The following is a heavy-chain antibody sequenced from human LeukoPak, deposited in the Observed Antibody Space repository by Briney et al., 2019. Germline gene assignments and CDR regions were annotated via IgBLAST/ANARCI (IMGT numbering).Heavy chain of an antibody. J-gene: IGHJ4*02. CDR2: ISSSSSYI. CDR3: ARDTLQLADY. Sequence: PGGSLRLSCAASGFTFSSYSMNWVRQAPGKGLEWVSSISSSSSYIYYADLVRGRFTISRDNAKNSLYLQMNSLRAEDTAAYYCARDTLQLADYWGQATLVTVSS. CDR1: GFTFSSYS. D-gene: IGHD5-18*01. V-gene: IGHV3-21*01.